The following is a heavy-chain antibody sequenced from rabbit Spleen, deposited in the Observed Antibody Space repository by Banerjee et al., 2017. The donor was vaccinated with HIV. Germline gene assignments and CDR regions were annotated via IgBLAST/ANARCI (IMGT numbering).Heavy chain of an antibody. CDR1: GFTLSTHW. CDR3: VREAGYGGYGDANL. D-gene: IGHD6-1*01. J-gene: IGHJ4*01. CDR2: IVPIFGVT. V-gene: IGHV1S7*01. Sequence: QLVQSGGGLVKPGASLTLTCKASGFTLSTHWMSWVRQAPGKGLEWIGYIVPIFGVTYYANWVNGRFTISSHNAQNTLYLQLDSLTAADTATYFCVREAGYGGYGDANLWGPGTLVTVS.